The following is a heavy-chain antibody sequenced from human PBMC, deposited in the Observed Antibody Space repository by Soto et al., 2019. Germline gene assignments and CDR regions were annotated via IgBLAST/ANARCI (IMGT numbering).Heavy chain of an antibody. CDR2: INSDGSST. J-gene: IGHJ4*02. V-gene: IGHV3-74*01. D-gene: IGHD5-12*01. Sequence: EVQLVESGGGLVQPGGSLRLSCAASGFTFSNYWMHWVRQAPGKGLVWVSRINSDGSSTTYADSVKGRFTISRDNAKNTLYLQMNSLRAEDTAVYYWGRVGGGPEDGYRGYWGQGALVTVSS. CDR3: GRVGGGPEDGYRGY. CDR1: GFTFSNYW.